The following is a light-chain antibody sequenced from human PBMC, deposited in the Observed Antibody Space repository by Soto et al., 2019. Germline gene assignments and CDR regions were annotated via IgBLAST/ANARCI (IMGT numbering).Light chain of an antibody. Sequence: QSVLIQPPSVSGSPGQSVTISCTGTSSDVGSYDFVSWYQQYPGKAPKLMIYEVSKRPSGVSNRFSGSKSGNTASLTISGLQAEDEADYYCSSYTTSSTYVFGTGTKLTVL. CDR1: SSDVGSYDF. V-gene: IGLV2-14*02. J-gene: IGLJ1*01. CDR3: SSYTTSSTYV. CDR2: EVS.